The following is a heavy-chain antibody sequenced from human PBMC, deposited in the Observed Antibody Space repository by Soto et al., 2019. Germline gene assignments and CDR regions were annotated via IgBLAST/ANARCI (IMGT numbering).Heavy chain of an antibody. Sequence: QVQLQQWGAGLLKPSETLSLTCAVYGGSFSGYYWSWIRQPPGKGLEWIGEINHSGSTNYNPSLKSRITIAVDTSKNQFPLKLSSLTAAAPVVYYCAREVRGYCSTTSCYGYYYYMDVW. V-gene: IGHV4-34*01. CDR1: GGSFSGYY. D-gene: IGHD2-2*03. J-gene: IGHJ6*03. CDR2: INHSGST. CDR3: AREVRGYCSTTSCYGYYYYMDV.